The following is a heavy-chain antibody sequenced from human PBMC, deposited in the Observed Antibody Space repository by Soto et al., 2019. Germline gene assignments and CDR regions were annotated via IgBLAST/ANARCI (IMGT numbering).Heavy chain of an antibody. Sequence: PSETLSLTCTVSGGSISSYYWGWIRQPPGKGLEWIGSIYYSGSTYYNPSLKSRVTISVDTSKNQFSLKLSSVTAADTAVYYCARITGRWELLGYYYYGMDVWGQGTTVTVSS. J-gene: IGHJ6*02. D-gene: IGHD1-26*01. V-gene: IGHV4-39*01. CDR3: ARITGRWELLGYYYYGMDV. CDR1: GGSISSYY. CDR2: IYYSGST.